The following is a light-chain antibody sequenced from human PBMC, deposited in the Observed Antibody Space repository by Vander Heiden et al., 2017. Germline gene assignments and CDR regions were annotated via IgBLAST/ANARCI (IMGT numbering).Light chain of an antibody. CDR3: LSADSSGTWV. CDR1: ALPKKY. CDR2: KDS. Sequence: SSELTQPPSVSVSLGQLARITCSGEALPKKYAYWYQQKPGQFPVLVIYKDSERPAGIPGRFSGSSSGTIVTLTISGVQAEDEADYYCLSADSSGTWVFGGGTKLTVL. J-gene: IGLJ3*02. V-gene: IGLV3-16*01.